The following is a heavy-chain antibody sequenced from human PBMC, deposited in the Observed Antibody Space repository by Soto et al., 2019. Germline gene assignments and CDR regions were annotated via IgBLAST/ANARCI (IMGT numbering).Heavy chain of an antibody. CDR3: AKAPYSGYEIDY. Sequence: QVQLVESGGGVVQPGRSRRLSCAASGFTFSSYGMHWVRQAPGKGLEWVAVISYDGSNKYYADSVKGRFTISRDNSKNTLYLQMNSLRAEDTAVYYCAKAPYSGYEIDYWGQGTLVTVSS. CDR2: ISYDGSNK. D-gene: IGHD5-12*01. V-gene: IGHV3-30*18. J-gene: IGHJ4*02. CDR1: GFTFSSYG.